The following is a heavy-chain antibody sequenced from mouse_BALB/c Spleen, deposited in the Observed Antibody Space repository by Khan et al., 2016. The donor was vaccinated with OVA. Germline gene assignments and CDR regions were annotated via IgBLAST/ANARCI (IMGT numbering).Heavy chain of an antibody. J-gene: IGHJ3*01. D-gene: IGHD2-12*01. CDR3: ARSTYRYAFVY. CDR2: IIYTGYT. V-gene: IGHV3-8*02. CDR1: GDSITSGY. Sequence: EVELVESGPSLVKPSQTLSLTCSVTGDSITSGYWYWIRKFSGNKLEYMGYIIYTGYTYYNPSLKSRISITRHTSKNQYYLQLSSVTDEDTATYYCARSTYRYAFVYWGQGTLVTVSS.